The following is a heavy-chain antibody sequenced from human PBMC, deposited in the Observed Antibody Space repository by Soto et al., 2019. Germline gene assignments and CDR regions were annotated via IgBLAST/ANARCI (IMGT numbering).Heavy chain of an antibody. Sequence: LRLSCAVSGFNVMSYWMSWVRQAPGKGLEWVASVKEDGSELYYLHSVRGRFSISRDSAGNALHLTMNYLSAEDTGVYFCARDIGFDYVNWGQGIPVTVSS. CDR3: ARDIGFDYVN. V-gene: IGHV3-7*01. D-gene: IGHD3-16*01. J-gene: IGHJ4*02. CDR1: GFNVMSYW. CDR2: VKEDGSEL.